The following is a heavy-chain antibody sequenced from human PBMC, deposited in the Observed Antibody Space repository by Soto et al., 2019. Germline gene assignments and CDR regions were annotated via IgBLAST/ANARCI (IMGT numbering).Heavy chain of an antibody. D-gene: IGHD5-12*01. V-gene: IGHV3-30*03. J-gene: IGHJ4*02. CDR3: AIDFRGSRFYDSQDY. Sequence: GGSLKLSCAASGFTFSSYGMHWVRQAPGKGLEWVAVISYDGSNKYYADSVKGRFTISRDNSKNTLYLQMNSLRAEDTAVYYCAIDFRGSRFYDSQDYWGQGTLVTVSS. CDR1: GFTFSSYG. CDR2: ISYDGSNK.